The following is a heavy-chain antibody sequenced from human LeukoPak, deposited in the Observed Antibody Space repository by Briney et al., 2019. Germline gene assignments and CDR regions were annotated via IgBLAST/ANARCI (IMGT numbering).Heavy chain of an antibody. D-gene: IGHD3-16*01. CDR1: GSSISSYY. CDR3: ARGMQGGCFDY. V-gene: IGHV4-4*07. Sequence: SETLSLTCSVPGSSISSYYYSWIRQPAGEGLQWIGRVYPSGEKNYNPSLKSRVTMSLDTSKYQVSLKLTSVTAADTAVYFCARGMQGGCFDYWGQGALVIVSS. CDR2: VYPSGEK. J-gene: IGHJ4*02.